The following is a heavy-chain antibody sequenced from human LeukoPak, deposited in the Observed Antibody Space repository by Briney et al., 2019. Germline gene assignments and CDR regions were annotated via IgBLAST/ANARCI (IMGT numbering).Heavy chain of an antibody. V-gene: IGHV3-53*01. CDR1: GFTVSSNY. J-gene: IGHJ4*02. CDR3: AKIRGGYNYGYTDY. Sequence: PGGSLRLSCAASGFTVSSNYMSWVRQPPGKGLEWVSVIYSGGSTYYADSVKGRFTISRDNSKNTLYLQMNSLRAEDTAVYYCAKIRGGYNYGYTDYWGQGTLVTVSS. CDR2: IYSGGST. D-gene: IGHD5-18*01.